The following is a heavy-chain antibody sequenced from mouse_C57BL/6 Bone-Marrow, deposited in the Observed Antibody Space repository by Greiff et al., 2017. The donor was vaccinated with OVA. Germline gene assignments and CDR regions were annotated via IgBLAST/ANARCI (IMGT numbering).Heavy chain of an antibody. CDR2: INYDGSST. CDR1: GFTFSDYY. V-gene: IGHV5-16*01. CDR3: ARDSSYDGYFAY. J-gene: IGHJ3*01. D-gene: IGHD2-3*01. Sequence: EVKVVESEGGLVQPGSSMKLSCTASGFTFSDYYMAWVRQVPEKGLEWVANINYDGSSTYYLDSLTSRFIISRDNAKNILDLQMSSLKSEDTATYYCARDSSYDGYFAYWGQGTLVTVSA.